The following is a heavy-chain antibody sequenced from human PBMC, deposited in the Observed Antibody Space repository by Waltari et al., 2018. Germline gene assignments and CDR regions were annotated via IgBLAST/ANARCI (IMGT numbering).Heavy chain of an antibody. CDR1: GFTFSGYS. CDR3: ATDWAGTSCNGDCLEN. J-gene: IGHJ4*02. D-gene: IGHD2-21*02. Sequence: EVQVVESGGTLVQPEGSLRLSCAASGFTFSGYSITWVRQAPGKGLEGVSSISGSGDTTYYANSGKGRFSISRDNSKTTVFLHMNSLRAEDTAVYYCATDWAGTSCNGDCLENWGQGTLVTVSS. V-gene: IGHV3-23*04. CDR2: ISGSGDTT.